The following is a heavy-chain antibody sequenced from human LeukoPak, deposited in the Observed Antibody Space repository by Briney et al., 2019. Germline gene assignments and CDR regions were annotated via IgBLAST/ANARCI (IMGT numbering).Heavy chain of an antibody. CDR2: VNRVGNT. D-gene: IGHD6-25*01. V-gene: IGHV4-34*01. Sequence: KPSETLSLTCAVHGASFSGYSWSWVRQTPGKGLEWLGEVNRVGNTIYNPSLKSRVTISIDTSTTQLYLRLTSVTVADTAVYFCARERVVSDYSWFDPWGQGTQATVSS. CDR3: ARERVVSDYSWFDP. CDR1: GASFSGYS. J-gene: IGHJ5*02.